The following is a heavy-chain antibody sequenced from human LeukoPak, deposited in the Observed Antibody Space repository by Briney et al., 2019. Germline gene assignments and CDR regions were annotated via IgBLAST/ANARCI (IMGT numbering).Heavy chain of an antibody. CDR1: GFSLSVSG. CDR2: ISSSSSNI. J-gene: IGHJ4*02. CDR3: ARGGAARPDY. Sequence: GGSLRLSCAASGFSLSVSGMNWVRQAPGKGLEWVSYISSSSSNINYADSVRGRFTISRDNAKNSLYLHMDSLRVEDMAVYYCARGGAARPDYWGQGTLVTVSS. V-gene: IGHV3-21*01. D-gene: IGHD6-6*01.